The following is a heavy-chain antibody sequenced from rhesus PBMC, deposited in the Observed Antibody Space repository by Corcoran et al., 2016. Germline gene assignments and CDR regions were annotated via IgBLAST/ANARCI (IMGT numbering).Heavy chain of an antibody. CDR2: SHGSVGNT. CDR1: GGFVSVNT. CDR3: AGPVDLTGDYYFDY. V-gene: IGHV4-169*01. Sequence: QLQLQESGPGLVKPSETLSVTCADPGGFVSVNTWTWLRQAPGKGLEWIGYSHGSVGNTDSNPSLKSRVTLSADTSKNQLSLKWYSVTAADTAVYYCAGPVDLTGDYYFDYWGQGVLVTVSS. J-gene: IGHJ4*01. D-gene: IGHD3-3*01.